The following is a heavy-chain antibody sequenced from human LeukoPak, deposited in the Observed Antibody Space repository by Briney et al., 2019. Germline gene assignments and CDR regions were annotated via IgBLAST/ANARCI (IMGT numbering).Heavy chain of an antibody. CDR2: ISYDGSNK. Sequence: PGGSLRLSCAASGFTFSSYAMHWVRQAPGKGLEWVAVISYDGSNKYYADSVKGRFTISRDNSKNTLYLQMNSLRAEDTAVYYCAKAGGDLDEYFQHWGQGTLVTVSS. J-gene: IGHJ1*01. D-gene: IGHD2-21*02. CDR1: GFTFSSYA. CDR3: AKAGGDLDEYFQH. V-gene: IGHV3-30-3*01.